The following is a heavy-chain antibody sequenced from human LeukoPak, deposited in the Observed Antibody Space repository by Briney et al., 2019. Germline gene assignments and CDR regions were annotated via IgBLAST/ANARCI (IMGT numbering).Heavy chain of an antibody. CDR1: GFTFSSYA. V-gene: IGHV3-23*01. CDR2: MSGGGGSI. J-gene: IGHJ4*02. CDR3: AKVKDFYDVMTGYYRYSHFDY. Sequence: GGSLRLSCAASGFTFSSYAKNWVRQAPGKGLEWVSAMSGGGGSIYYADSVKGRFTISRDNSQNTLYLQMNSLRAEDTAVYYCAKVKDFYDVMTGYYRYSHFDYWGQGTLVTVSS. D-gene: IGHD3-9*01.